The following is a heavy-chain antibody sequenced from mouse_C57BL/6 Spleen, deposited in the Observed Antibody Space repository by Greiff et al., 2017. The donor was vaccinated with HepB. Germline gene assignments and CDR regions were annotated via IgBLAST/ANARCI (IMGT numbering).Heavy chain of an antibody. CDR1: GYTFTDYN. D-gene: IGHD1-1*01. CDR2: INPNNGGT. Sequence: EVMLVESGPELVKPGASVKMSCKASGYTFTDYNMHWVKQSHGKSLEWIGYINPNNGGTSYNQKFKGKATLTVNKSSSTAYMELRSLTSEDSAVYYCARWGTTVVAHWYFDVWGTGTTVTVSS. V-gene: IGHV1-22*01. J-gene: IGHJ1*03. CDR3: ARWGTTVVAHWYFDV.